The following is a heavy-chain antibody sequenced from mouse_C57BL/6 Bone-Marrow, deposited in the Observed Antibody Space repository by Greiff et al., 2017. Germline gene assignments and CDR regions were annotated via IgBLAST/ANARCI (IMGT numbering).Heavy chain of an antibody. CDR3: ARDYSGSSY. CDR1: GFTFSSYA. J-gene: IGHJ2*01. Sequence: EVHLVESGGGLVKPGGSLKLSCAASGFTFSSYAMSWVRQTPEKRLEWVATISDGGSYTYYPDNVKGRFTISRDNATNNLYLQMSHLESEDTAMYSCARDYSGSSYWGQGTTLTVSS. V-gene: IGHV5-4*01. CDR2: ISDGGSYT. D-gene: IGHD1-1*01.